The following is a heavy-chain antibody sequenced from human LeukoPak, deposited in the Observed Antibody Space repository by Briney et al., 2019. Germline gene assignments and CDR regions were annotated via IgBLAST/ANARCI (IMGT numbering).Heavy chain of an antibody. V-gene: IGHV3-23*01. D-gene: IGHD5-12*01. CDR2: IIGSADST. CDR3: AKGAYDYVEIGYFDY. Sequence: GGSLRLSCAAPGFTFSDYAMNWVRQAPGKGLEWVSVIIGSADSTDYADSVKGRFTISRDRSKNTLYLQMNSLTVEDTAVYYCAKGAYDYVEIGYFDYWGQGTKVIVST. J-gene: IGHJ4*02. CDR1: GFTFSDYA.